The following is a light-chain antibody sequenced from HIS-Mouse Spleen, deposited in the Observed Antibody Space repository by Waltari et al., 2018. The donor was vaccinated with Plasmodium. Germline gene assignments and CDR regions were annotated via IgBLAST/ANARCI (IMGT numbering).Light chain of an antibody. J-gene: IGLJ2*01. Sequence: QSALTQPPTASGSPGQSVPISCTGTRSHAGGHNQFSWYQQHPGKAPKLMIYEVSKRPSGVPDRFSGSKSGNTASLTVSGLQAEDEADYYCSSYAGSNNLVFGGGTKLTVL. CDR3: SSYAGSNNLV. CDR1: RSHAGGHNQ. V-gene: IGLV2-8*01. CDR2: EVS.